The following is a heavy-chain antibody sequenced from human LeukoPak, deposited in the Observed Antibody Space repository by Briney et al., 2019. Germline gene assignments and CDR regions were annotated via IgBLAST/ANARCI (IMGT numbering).Heavy chain of an antibody. CDR2: IRYDGSNK. V-gene: IGHV3-30*02. CDR1: GFTFSSYG. J-gene: IGHJ4*02. CDR3: ARDRGGYDSSGYYPLAY. Sequence: GGSLRLSCAASGFTFSSYGMHWVRQAPGKGLEWVAFIRYDGSNKYYADSVKGRFTISRDNSKNTLYLQMNSLRAEDTAVYYCARDRGGYDSSGYYPLAYWGQGTLVTVSS. D-gene: IGHD3-22*01.